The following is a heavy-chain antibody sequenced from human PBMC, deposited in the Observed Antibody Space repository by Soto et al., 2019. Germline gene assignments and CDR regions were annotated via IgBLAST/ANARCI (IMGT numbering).Heavy chain of an antibody. V-gene: IGHV3-30*18. CDR1: GFSFSNYG. J-gene: IGHJ2*01. D-gene: IGHD3-3*01. Sequence: QVQLVESGGGVVQPGRSLRLSCAASGFSFSNYGMHWVRQAPGKGLEWVAVISYDGRNKYYADSVKGRFTISRDNSKKTLYLQMNSLRAEDTAVYYCAKDSRYYYFWSDWYFDLWGRGTLVTVSS. CDR3: AKDSRYYYFWSDWYFDL. CDR2: ISYDGRNK.